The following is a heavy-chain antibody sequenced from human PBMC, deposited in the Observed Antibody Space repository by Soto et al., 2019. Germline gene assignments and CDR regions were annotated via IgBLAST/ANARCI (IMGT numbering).Heavy chain of an antibody. Sequence: KTSETLSLTCTVSGVSINTNNYYWGWVRQPPGKGLEWIGNIFYSGSTFYNPSLRSRLTISVDTSKNQFSLRLNSVTAADAAVYYCAGFVVPASRNTGFDYWGQGTLVTVSS. V-gene: IGHV4-39*01. CDR3: AGFVVPASRNTGFDY. CDR2: IFYSGST. CDR1: GVSINTNNYY. J-gene: IGHJ4*02. D-gene: IGHD2-15*01.